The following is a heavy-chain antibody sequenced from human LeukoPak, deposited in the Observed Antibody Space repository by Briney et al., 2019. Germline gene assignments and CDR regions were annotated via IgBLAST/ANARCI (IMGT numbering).Heavy chain of an antibody. J-gene: IGHJ5*01. CDR3: ARAKEYGYNYGPGFGFDP. Sequence: SETLSLTCAVYGGSFSGYYWSWIRQSPGKGLEWIGEINHSGNTNYNPSLKSRVTISVDTSKSQISLKVTSVTAADTAVYYCARAKEYGYNYGPGFGFDPWGQGTPVTVSS. CDR1: GGSFSGYY. CDR2: INHSGNT. D-gene: IGHD5-18*01. V-gene: IGHV4-34*01.